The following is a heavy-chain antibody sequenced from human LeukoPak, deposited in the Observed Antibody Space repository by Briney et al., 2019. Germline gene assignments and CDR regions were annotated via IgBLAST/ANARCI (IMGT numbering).Heavy chain of an antibody. CDR2: ISASSGTI. J-gene: IGHJ6*03. CDR3: ARRPEFGVLYYMDV. Sequence: GGSLRLSCAASGFTFSSYSMNWVRQAPGKGLEWVSYISASSGTIYYAASVKGRFTISRDNAKNSLYLQMNSLRAEDTAVYYCARRPEFGVLYYMDVWDKGTTVTVSS. CDR1: GFTFSSYS. V-gene: IGHV3-48*01. D-gene: IGHD3-16*01.